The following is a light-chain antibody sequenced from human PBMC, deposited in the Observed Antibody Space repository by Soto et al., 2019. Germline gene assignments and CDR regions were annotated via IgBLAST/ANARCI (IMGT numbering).Light chain of an antibody. CDR3: ATWDHSLTGYG. CDR2: SNN. Sequence: QSVLTQPPSASGTPGQRVTISCSGSSSNIGSNVVNWCHQLSGTAPQLRMYSNNHRPSGVLDRFSCSTSDTTASLPIISLPSVDEAASYCATWDHSLTGYGLGTGTKV. CDR1: SSNIGSNV. V-gene: IGLV1-44*01. J-gene: IGLJ1*01.